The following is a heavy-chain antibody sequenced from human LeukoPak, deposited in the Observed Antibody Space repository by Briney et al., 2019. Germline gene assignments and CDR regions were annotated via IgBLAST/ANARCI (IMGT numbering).Heavy chain of an antibody. D-gene: IGHD6-19*01. CDR1: GGSISNYY. J-gene: IGHJ5*02. CDR2: IFYSGST. CDR3: ARNSGWPRVWFDP. V-gene: IGHV4-59*01. Sequence: SETLSLTCTVSGGSISNYYWNWIRQPPGKGLEWIGYIFYSGSTNYNPSLKTRVTISVDTSKNQFSLRLSSVTAADTGVYYCARNSGWPRVWFDPWGQGTLVTVSS.